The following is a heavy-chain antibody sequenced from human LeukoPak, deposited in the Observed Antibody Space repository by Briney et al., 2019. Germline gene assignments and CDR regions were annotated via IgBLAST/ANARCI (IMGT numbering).Heavy chain of an antibody. CDR1: GFTFSSYE. Sequence: GGSLRLSCAASGFTFSSYEMNWVRQAPGKGLEWVAVISYDGSNKYYADSVKGRFTISRDNSKNTLYLQMNSLRAEDTAVYYCATMIVVVSLDYWGQGTLVTVSS. CDR2: ISYDGSNK. V-gene: IGHV3-30-3*01. CDR3: ATMIVVVSLDY. D-gene: IGHD3-22*01. J-gene: IGHJ4*02.